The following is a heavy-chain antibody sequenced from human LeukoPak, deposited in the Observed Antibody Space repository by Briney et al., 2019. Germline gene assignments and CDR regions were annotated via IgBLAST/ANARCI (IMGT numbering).Heavy chain of an antibody. V-gene: IGHV3-21*04. CDR1: GFTFSSYS. CDR2: ISSSSSYI. J-gene: IGHJ5*02. Sequence: TGGSLRLSCAASGFTFSSYSMNWVRQAPGKGLEWVSSISSSSSYIYYADSVKGRFTISRDNAKNSLYLQMNSLRAEDTAVYYCAKGRWLVHAEWFDPWGQGTLVTVSS. D-gene: IGHD6-19*01. CDR3: AKGRWLVHAEWFDP.